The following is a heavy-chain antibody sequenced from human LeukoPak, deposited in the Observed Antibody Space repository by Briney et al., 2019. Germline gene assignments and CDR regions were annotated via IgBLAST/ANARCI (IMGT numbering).Heavy chain of an antibody. CDR1: GYTFTGYY. D-gene: IGHD3-10*01. CDR3: ARGDGYYGSGSYYNVY. CDR2: INPNSGGT. J-gene: IGHJ4*02. Sequence: ASVKVSCKASGYTFTGYYMHWVRQAPGQGLEWMGWINPNSGGTNYAQKFQGRVTMTRDTSISTAYMELSRLRSDDTAVYYCARGDGYYGSGSYYNVYWGQGTLVTVSS. V-gene: IGHV1-2*02.